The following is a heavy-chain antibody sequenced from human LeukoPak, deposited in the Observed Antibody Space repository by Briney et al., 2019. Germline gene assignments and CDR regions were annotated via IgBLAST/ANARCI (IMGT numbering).Heavy chain of an antibody. V-gene: IGHV4-34*01. Sequence: SETLSLTCAVYGGSFSGYYWSWIRQPPGKGLEWIGEINHSGSTNYNPSLKSRVTISVDTSKNQFSLKLSSVTAADTAVYYCASQYYYYYMDVWGKGTTVTVSS. CDR2: INHSGST. J-gene: IGHJ6*03. CDR3: ASQYYYYYMDV. CDR1: GGSFSGYY.